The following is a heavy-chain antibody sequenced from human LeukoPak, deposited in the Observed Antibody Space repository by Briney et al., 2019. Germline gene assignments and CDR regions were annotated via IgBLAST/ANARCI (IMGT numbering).Heavy chain of an antibody. D-gene: IGHD3-22*01. J-gene: IGHJ4*02. CDR3: ATYYYYDSSQYYFDY. Sequence: GGSLRLSCAASGFTFSSYSMNWVRQAPGQGLEWVSSISTSSSYIYYADSVKGRFTISRDNAKNSLYLQMNSLRAEDTAVYYCATYYYYDSSQYYFDYWGQGTLVTVSS. CDR2: ISTSSSYI. CDR1: GFTFSSYS. V-gene: IGHV3-21*01.